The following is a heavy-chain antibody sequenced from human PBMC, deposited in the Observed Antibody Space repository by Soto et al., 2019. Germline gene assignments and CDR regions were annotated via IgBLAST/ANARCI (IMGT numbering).Heavy chain of an antibody. CDR1: GFTFSTVW. CDR3: ARGGGNFDY. J-gene: IGHJ4*02. Sequence: VQLVESGGGLVQPGGSLRLSCAASGFTFSTVWMSWVRQAPGKGLEWVANIKPDGSEKSYVDSVKGRFTISRDNAENSLYLQMNSPRIEDTAVYYCARGGGNFDYWGQGTLVTVSS. D-gene: IGHD3-16*01. CDR2: IKPDGSEK. V-gene: IGHV3-7*01.